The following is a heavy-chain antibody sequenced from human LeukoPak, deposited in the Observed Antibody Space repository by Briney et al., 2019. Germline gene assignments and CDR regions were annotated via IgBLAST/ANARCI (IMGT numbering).Heavy chain of an antibody. V-gene: IGHV3-9*01. CDR1: GFSFDDYA. J-gene: IGHJ3*02. D-gene: IGHD1-26*01. CDR3: ARDLTIVGATWHAFDI. CDR2: ISWNSGSL. Sequence: PGGSLRLSCAASGFSFDDYAMHWVRQAPGKGLEWVSGISWNSGSLVYADSVKGRFTISRDNAKKSLYLQINSLRAEDTALYYCARDLTIVGATWHAFDIWGQGTMVTVSS.